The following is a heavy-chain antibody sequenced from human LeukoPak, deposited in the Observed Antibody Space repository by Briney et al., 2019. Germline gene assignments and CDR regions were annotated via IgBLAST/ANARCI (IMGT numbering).Heavy chain of an antibody. Sequence: ASVKVSCKASGYTFTSYGISWVRQAPGQGLEWMGWISAYNGNTNYAQKLQGRVTMTTDTSTSTAYMELRSLRSDDTAVYYCARAGPYSSGWLRSGYYYYYMDVWGKGTTVTVSS. CDR3: ARAGPYSSGWLRSGYYYYYMDV. CDR1: GYTFTSYG. CDR2: ISAYNGNT. J-gene: IGHJ6*03. D-gene: IGHD6-19*01. V-gene: IGHV1-18*01.